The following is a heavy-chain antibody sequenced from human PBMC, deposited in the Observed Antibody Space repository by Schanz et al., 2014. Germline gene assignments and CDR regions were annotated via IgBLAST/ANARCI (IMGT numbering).Heavy chain of an antibody. CDR1: GFTFNSYA. V-gene: IGHV3-23*01. J-gene: IGHJ4*02. D-gene: IGHD4-17*01. Sequence: DVQLLESGGGLVQPGGSLRLSCAASGFTFNSYAMTWVRQAPGKGLEWVSTIGYLGDTYYPDSVKGRFTISRDRFQNTLYLRMSSLRAEDTAVYYCARPRFDYGEVDYWGQGTLVTVSS. CDR2: IGYLGDT. CDR3: ARPRFDYGEVDY.